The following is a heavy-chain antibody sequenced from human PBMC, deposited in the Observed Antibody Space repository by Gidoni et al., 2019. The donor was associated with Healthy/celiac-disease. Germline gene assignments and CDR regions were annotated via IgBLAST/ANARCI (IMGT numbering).Heavy chain of an antibody. CDR3: ARGSTYYDILTGYTGSYYFDY. J-gene: IGHJ4*02. D-gene: IGHD3-9*01. V-gene: IGHV4-39*01. Sequence: QLQLQESGPGLVKPSETLSLTCTVSGGSISSSSYYWGWIRQPPGKGLEWIGSISYSGSTYYNPSLKSRVTISVDTSKNQFSLKLSSVTAADTAVYYCARGSTYYDILTGYTGSYYFDYWGQGTLVTVSS. CDR1: GGSISSSSYY. CDR2: ISYSGST.